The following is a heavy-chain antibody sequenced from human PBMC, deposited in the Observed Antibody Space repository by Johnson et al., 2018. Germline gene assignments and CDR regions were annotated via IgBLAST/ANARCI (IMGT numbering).Heavy chain of an antibody. CDR3: ARYDFWSGVPYFHY. V-gene: IGHV3-11*04. J-gene: IGHJ4*02. CDR1: GFTVSDYY. CDR2: ISPGDSAI. D-gene: IGHD3-3*01. Sequence: QVRLQESGGGLVKPGGSLRLSCAASGFTVSDYYMSWIRQAPGKGPEWVSYISPGDSAIYYTDSVKGRFTMSRDNAKNSQYLQMDSLRADDTAIYYCARYDFWSGVPYFHYWGQGTLVTVSS.